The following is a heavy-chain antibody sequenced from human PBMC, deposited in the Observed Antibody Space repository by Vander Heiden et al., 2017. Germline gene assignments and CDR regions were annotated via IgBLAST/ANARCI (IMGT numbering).Heavy chain of an antibody. CDR3: ARVGRYDSSGYFDY. CDR2: IIPIFGTA. J-gene: IGHJ4*02. D-gene: IGHD3-22*01. V-gene: IGHV1-69*01. Sequence: QVQLVQSGAEVKKPGSSVKVSCKAPGGTFSSYAISWVRQAPGQGLEWMGGIIPIFGTANYAQKGQGRVTITADESTSSAHMELRRLRSEDTAVYYFARVGRYDSSGYFDYWVQGTLVAVSS. CDR1: GGTFSSYA.